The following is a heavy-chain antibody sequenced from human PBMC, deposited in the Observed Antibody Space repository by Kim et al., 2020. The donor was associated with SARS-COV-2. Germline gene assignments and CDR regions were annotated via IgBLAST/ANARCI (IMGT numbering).Heavy chain of an antibody. V-gene: IGHV3-9*01. CDR2: ISWNSGSI. J-gene: IGHJ4*02. Sequence: GGSLRLSCAASGFTFDDYAMHWVRQAPGKGLEWVSGISWNSGSIGYADSVKGRFTISRDNAKNSLYLQMNSLRAEDTALYYCAKDSEAAMVSFDYWGQGTLVTVSS. D-gene: IGHD5-18*01. CDR1: GFTFDDYA. CDR3: AKDSEAAMVSFDY.